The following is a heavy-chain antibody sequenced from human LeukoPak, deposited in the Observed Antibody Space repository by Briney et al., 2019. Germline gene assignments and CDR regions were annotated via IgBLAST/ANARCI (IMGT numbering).Heavy chain of an antibody. CDR2: INSDGSGI. J-gene: IGHJ3*02. CDR1: GFTLSSYW. CDR3: ARGNAHAFDI. V-gene: IGHV3-74*01. Sequence: GGSLRLSCAVSGFTLSSYWMHWVRQLPAKGLVWVSRINSDGSGISYAGSVKGRFTISRDNAKNTLYLQMNSLRAEGTAVYYCARGNAHAFDIWGQGTMVTVSS.